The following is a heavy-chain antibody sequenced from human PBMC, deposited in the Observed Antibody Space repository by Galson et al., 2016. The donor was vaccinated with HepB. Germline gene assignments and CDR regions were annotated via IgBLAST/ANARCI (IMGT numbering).Heavy chain of an antibody. CDR3: ARPAAATTRLFFYFDS. J-gene: IGHJ4*02. CDR2: VSYDGNNK. CDR1: GFTFNIFA. Sequence: SLRLSCAASGFTFNIFAMHWVRQAPGRGLEWVAAVSYDGNNKYFADSVKGRFPISRDDSKNTLSLQMDNLRAEDTALYYCARPAAATTRLFFYFDSWGQGTLVTVSS. V-gene: IGHV3-30*03. D-gene: IGHD6-13*01.